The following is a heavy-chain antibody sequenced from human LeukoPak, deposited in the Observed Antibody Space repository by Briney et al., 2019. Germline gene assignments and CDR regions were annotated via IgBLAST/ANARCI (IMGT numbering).Heavy chain of an antibody. CDR3: ARFNAEYSNYFHY. V-gene: IGHV4-59*08. Sequence: SETLSLTCTVSGASISRYYWSWIRQPPGKGLEWVGYIYNSERSNYNPSLKGRVTISVDTSKDQFSLKLSSVTAADTAVYYCARFNAEYSNYFHYWVQGTLVTVSS. D-gene: IGHD4-11*01. J-gene: IGHJ4*02. CDR2: IYNSERS. CDR1: GASISRYY.